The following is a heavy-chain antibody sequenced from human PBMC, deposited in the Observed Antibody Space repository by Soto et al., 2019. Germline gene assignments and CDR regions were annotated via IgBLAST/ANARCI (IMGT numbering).Heavy chain of an antibody. CDR2: ISWDGGST. Sequence: PGGSLRLSCAASGFTFADYTVHWVRQAPGKGLEWVSLISWDGGSTYYADSVKGRFTISRDNSKNSLYLQMNSLRTEDTALYYCAKALIAAADYYYYGMDVWGPGTTGNVSS. V-gene: IGHV3-43*01. CDR1: GFTFADYT. D-gene: IGHD6-13*01. J-gene: IGHJ6*02. CDR3: AKALIAAADYYYYGMDV.